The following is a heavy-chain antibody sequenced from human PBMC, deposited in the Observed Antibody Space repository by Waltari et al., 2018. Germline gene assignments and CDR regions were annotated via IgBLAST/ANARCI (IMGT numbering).Heavy chain of an antibody. CDR3: ARVGGYSGYDSDY. CDR1: GFTFSSYE. J-gene: IGHJ4*02. V-gene: IGHV3-48*03. Sequence: LVESGGGLVQAGGSLRLSCAASGFTFSSYEMNWVRQAPGKGLEWVSYISSSDSTIYYADSVKGRFTISRDNAKNSMYLQMNSLRVEDTAVYYCARVGGYSGYDSDYWGQGTLVTVSS. D-gene: IGHD5-12*01. CDR2: ISSSDSTI.